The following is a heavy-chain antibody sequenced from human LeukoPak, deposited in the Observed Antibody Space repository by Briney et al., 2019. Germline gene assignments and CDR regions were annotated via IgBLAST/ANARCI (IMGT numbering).Heavy chain of an antibody. CDR3: AKQLNRMVATPFDY. J-gene: IGHJ4*02. V-gene: IGHV3-33*06. D-gene: IGHD5-12*01. CDR2: IWYDGSNK. Sequence: GGSLRLSCAASGFTFSSYGMHWVRQAPGKGLEWVAVIWYDGSNKYYADSVKGRFTISRDNSKNTLYLQMNSLRAEDTAVYYCAKQLNRMVATPFDYWGQGTLVTVSS. CDR1: GFTFSSYG.